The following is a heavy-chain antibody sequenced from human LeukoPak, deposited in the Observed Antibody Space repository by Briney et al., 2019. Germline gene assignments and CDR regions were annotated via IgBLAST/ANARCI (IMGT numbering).Heavy chain of an antibody. V-gene: IGHV4-39*07. CDR1: GGSISSSSYY. Sequence: PSETLSLTCTVSGGSISSSSYYWGWIRQPPRKGLEWIGSIYYSGSTYYNPSLKSRVTISADTSKNQFSLKLSSVTAADTAVYYCARFFSSSSWSYFDSWGQGTLVTVSS. CDR2: IYYSGST. CDR3: ARFFSSSSWSYFDS. J-gene: IGHJ4*02. D-gene: IGHD6-13*01.